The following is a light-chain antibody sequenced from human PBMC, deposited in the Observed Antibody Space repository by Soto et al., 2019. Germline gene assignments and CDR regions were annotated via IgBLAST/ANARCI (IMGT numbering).Light chain of an antibody. CDR2: GAT. CDR3: HQYGNSPQT. CDR1: QSVFSSY. V-gene: IGKV3-20*01. J-gene: IGKJ1*01. Sequence: EIVLTQSPGTLSLSPGESATLSCRASQSVFSSYLAWYQQKPGQAPRLLMFGATNRATGIPDRFSGSGSGTEFTLTINTLEPDDFAVYYCHQYGNSPQTFGQGTKGDIK.